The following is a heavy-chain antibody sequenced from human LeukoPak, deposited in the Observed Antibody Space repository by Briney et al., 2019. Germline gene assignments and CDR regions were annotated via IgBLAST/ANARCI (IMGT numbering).Heavy chain of an antibody. V-gene: IGHV4-30-4*08. D-gene: IGHD5-18*01. J-gene: IGHJ4*02. CDR1: GGSISSGDYY. CDR2: IYYSGST. Sequence: SETLSLTCTVSGGSISSGDYYWSWIRQPPGKGLEWIGYIYYSGSTYYNPSLKSRVTISVDRSKNQFSLKLSSVTAADTAVYYCARDPREKYSQPLADWGQGTLVTVSS. CDR3: ARDPREKYSQPLAD.